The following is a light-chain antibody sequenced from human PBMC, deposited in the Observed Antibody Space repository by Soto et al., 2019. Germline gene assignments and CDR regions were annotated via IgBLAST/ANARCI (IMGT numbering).Light chain of an antibody. J-gene: IGKJ1*01. CDR3: QQYGSSPCT. V-gene: IGKV3-20*01. CDR2: DSS. CDR1: QSVSSSY. Sequence: EIVLTQSPGTLSLSPGERATLSCRASQSVSSSYLAWYQQKPGQAPRLLIYDSSSRATGIPDRFSGSGSGTDFTLTISRLEPEDFAVYYCQQYGSSPCTFGQGTEVDIK.